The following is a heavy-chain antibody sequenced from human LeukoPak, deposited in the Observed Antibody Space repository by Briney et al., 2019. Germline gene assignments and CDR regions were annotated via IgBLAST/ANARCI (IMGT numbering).Heavy chain of an antibody. V-gene: IGHV4-59*01. CDR3: AKGRKDFDTNLGPFDS. CDR1: GGSINKYY. CDR2: VHDRAGT. D-gene: IGHD3-9*01. J-gene: IGHJ4*02. Sequence: RSSETLSLTCTVSGGSINKYYWSWIRQSPGKGLEWLGYVHDRAGTIYNPSLKSRVTISVGTSKTQFSLKVTSVTTADTAVYYCAKGRKDFDTNLGPFDSWGQGILVTVSS.